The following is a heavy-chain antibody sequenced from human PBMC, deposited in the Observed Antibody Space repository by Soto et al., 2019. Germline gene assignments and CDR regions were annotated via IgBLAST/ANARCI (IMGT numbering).Heavy chain of an antibody. V-gene: IGHV3-21*01. CDR2: ISSSSSYI. Sequence: GGSLRLSCAASGFTFSSYSMNWVRQAPGKGLEWVSSISSSSSYIYYADSVKGLFTISRDNAKNSLYLQMNSLRAEDTAVYYCAGDQPYYDILTGYYFDYGGQGTLVTVSS. CDR3: AGDQPYYDILTGYYFDY. D-gene: IGHD3-9*01. CDR1: GFTFSSYS. J-gene: IGHJ4*02.